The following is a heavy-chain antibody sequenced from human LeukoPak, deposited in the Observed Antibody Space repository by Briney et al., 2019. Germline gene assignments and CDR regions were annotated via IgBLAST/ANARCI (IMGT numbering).Heavy chain of an antibody. J-gene: IGHJ3*02. CDR2: ISGSGGST. CDR1: GFTFSSYA. D-gene: IGHD3-22*01. V-gene: IGHV3-23*01. Sequence: GGSLRLSCAASGFTFSSYAMSWVRQAPGKGLEWVSAISGSGGSTYYADSVKGRFTISRDNSKNTLYLQMDSLRAEDTAVYYCAKWGSYYDSSGYYYYAFDIWGQGTMVTVSS. CDR3: AKWGSYYDSSGYYYYAFDI.